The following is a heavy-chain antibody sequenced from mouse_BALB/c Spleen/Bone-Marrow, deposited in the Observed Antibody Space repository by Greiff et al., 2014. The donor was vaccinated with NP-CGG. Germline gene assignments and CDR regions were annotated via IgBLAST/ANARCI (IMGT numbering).Heavy chain of an antibody. CDR1: GFNIKDTY. J-gene: IGHJ4*01. D-gene: IGHD2-10*01. Sequence: VQLQQSGAELVKPGASVKLSCTASGFNIKDTYMHWVKQRPEQGLEWIGRIDPANGNTKYDPKFQGKATITADTSSNTAYLQLSSLTSEDTAVYFCARAYYGNYLYAMDYWGQGTSVTVSS. CDR2: IDPANGNT. V-gene: IGHV14-3*02. CDR3: ARAYYGNYLYAMDY.